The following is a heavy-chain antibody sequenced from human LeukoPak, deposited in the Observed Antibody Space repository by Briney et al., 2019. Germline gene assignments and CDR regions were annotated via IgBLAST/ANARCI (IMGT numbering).Heavy chain of an antibody. J-gene: IGHJ4*02. Sequence: GGSLRLSCVASGFTFSTYAMNWVRQAPGKGLEWISGISASGGTAYYADSVKGRFTISRDNSKDTPYLQMNSLRAEDTAVYFCAKDTCSGGNCYFPFDFWGQGTLVTVSS. CDR1: GFTFSTYA. CDR2: ISASGGTA. D-gene: IGHD2-15*01. CDR3: AKDTCSGGNCYFPFDF. V-gene: IGHV3-23*01.